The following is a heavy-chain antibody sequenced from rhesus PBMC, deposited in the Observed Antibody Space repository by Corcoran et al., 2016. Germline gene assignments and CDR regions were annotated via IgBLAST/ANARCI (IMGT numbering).Heavy chain of an antibody. D-gene: IGHD4-29*01. J-gene: IGHJ4*01. V-gene: IGHV4S7*01. CDR1: GGSISEYSY. Sequence: QVQLQESGPGLVKPSETLSLTCAGYGGSISEYSYWSWIRQPPGKGLGWIGQIYGGSGSTYYNPSLKSRVTVSKDTSKNQFSLKLSSVTAADTAVYYCARDARGSNFDYWGQGVLVTVSS. CDR3: ARDARGSNFDY. CDR2: IYGGSGST.